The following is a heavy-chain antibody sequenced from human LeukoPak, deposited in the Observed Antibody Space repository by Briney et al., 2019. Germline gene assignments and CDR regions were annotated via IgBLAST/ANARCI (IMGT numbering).Heavy chain of an antibody. Sequence: GGSLRLSCAASGFTFSTYWMSWVRQAPGKGLEWVANINQDGSDKYHVDSGRFSISRDNAKNSLFLQMNSLRAEDTAVYYCARVSTMVRRGMDVWGQGTTVTVSS. D-gene: IGHD3-10*01. J-gene: IGHJ6*02. CDR3: ARVSTMVRRGMDV. CDR2: INQDGSDK. CDR1: GFTFSTYW. V-gene: IGHV3-7*02.